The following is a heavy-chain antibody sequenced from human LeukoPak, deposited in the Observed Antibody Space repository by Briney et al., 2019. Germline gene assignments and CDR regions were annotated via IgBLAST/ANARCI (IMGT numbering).Heavy chain of an antibody. CDR3: ARSPRYCSGGSCYSS. V-gene: IGHV4-59*01. D-gene: IGHD2-15*01. J-gene: IGHJ4*02. CDR2: IYYSGST. Sequence: SETLSLTCTVSGGSISSYYWSWIRQPPGKGLEWIGYIYYSGSTNYNPSLKSRVTISVDTSKNQFSLKLSSVTAADTAVYYCARSPRYCSGGSCYSSWGQGALVTVSS. CDR1: GGSISSYY.